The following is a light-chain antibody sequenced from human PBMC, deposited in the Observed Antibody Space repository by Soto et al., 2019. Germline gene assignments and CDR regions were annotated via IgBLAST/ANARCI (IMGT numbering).Light chain of an antibody. J-gene: IGKJ3*01. Sequence: EIGLTQSPGTLSLSPGERATLSCRASQSVSSSYLAWYQQKPGQAPRLLIYGASSRATGIPDRFSGSASGTDFTLTISRLEPEDFAVYYCQQYGSLFTFGPGTKVDIK. CDR1: QSVSSSY. V-gene: IGKV3-20*01. CDR2: GAS. CDR3: QQYGSLFT.